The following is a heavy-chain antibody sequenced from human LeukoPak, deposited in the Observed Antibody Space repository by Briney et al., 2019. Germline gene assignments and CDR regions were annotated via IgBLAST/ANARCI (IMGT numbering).Heavy chain of an antibody. V-gene: IGHV4-59*01. CDR3: ARGRKWFDP. CDR1: GGSISSYY. J-gene: IGHJ5*02. D-gene: IGHD3-10*01. CDR2: MCNSGST. Sequence: SETLSLTCTVSGGSISSYYWSWIRQPAGKGLEWIGYMCNSGSTNYNPSLKSRVTISVDTSKSHFSLKLSSLTAADTAVYYCARGRKWFDPWGQGILVTVSS.